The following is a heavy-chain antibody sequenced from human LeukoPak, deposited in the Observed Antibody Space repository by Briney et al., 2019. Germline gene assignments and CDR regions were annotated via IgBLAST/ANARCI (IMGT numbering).Heavy chain of an antibody. CDR2: LSHSGSI. CDR1: GYSISSGYY. V-gene: IGHV4-38-2*01. D-gene: IGHD3-22*01. J-gene: IGHJ4*02. Sequence: SETLSLTCAVSGYSISSGYYWGWVRQPPGKGLEWIGSLSHSGSIYYSPSLESRVTKSVDTPKNQFSLRLSSVTAADTAVYYCVRQRYVYGYCDSWGPGTLVTVSS. CDR3: VRQRYVYGYCDS.